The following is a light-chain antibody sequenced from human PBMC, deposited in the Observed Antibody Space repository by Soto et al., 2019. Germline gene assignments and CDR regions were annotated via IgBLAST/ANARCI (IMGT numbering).Light chain of an antibody. CDR2: GAS. CDR3: QQFGASPT. Sequence: EILLTQSPGTLSLSPGERDTLSCRASQTITPTFLAWYQQKPGEAPRLLIYGASSRATDIPDRLSGSGSGTDFNLTIRKLEPEDFAVYYCQQFGASPTFGGGTKVDI. J-gene: IGKJ4*01. V-gene: IGKV3-20*01. CDR1: QTITPTF.